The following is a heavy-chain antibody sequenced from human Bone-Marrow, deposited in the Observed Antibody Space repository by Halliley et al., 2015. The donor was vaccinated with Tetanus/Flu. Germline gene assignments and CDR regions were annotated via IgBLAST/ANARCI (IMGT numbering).Heavy chain of an antibody. J-gene: IGHJ4*02. CDR2: LSPADSYP. Sequence: MAILSPADSYPRYSPSFQAQVTFSVDKSINPAYLQWSSLEASDTAMYYCARLPVTGHSYFDTWGQGTPVTVSS. V-gene: IGHV5-51*01. D-gene: IGHD6-19*01. CDR3: ARLPVTGHSYFDT.